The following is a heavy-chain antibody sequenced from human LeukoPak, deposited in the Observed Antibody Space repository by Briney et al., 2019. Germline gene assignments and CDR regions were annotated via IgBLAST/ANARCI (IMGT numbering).Heavy chain of an antibody. CDR3: ARGGVVVPAAHDY. J-gene: IGHJ4*02. Sequence: SETLSLTCTVSGGSLSSGGYYWSWIRQPPGKGLEWIGYIYHSGSTYYNPSLKSRVTISVDRSKNQFSLKLSSVTAADTAVYYCARGGVVVPAAHDYWGQGTLVTVSS. D-gene: IGHD2-2*01. V-gene: IGHV4-30-2*01. CDR2: IYHSGST. CDR1: GGSLSSGGYY.